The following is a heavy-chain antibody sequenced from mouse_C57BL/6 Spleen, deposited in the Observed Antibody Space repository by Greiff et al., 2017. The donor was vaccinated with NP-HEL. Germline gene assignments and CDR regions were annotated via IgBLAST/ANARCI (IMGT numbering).Heavy chain of an antibody. D-gene: IGHD1-1*01. CDR1: GFNIKDYY. CDR2: IDPEDGET. V-gene: IGHV14-2*01. CDR3: ASYGSTSFAY. Sequence: EVQLQQSGAELVKPGASVKLSCTASGFNIKDYYMHWVKQRTEQGLEWIGRIDPEDGETKYVPKFQGKATITADTSSNTAYLQLSSLTSEDTAVYYCASYGSTSFAYWGQGTLVTVSA. J-gene: IGHJ3*01.